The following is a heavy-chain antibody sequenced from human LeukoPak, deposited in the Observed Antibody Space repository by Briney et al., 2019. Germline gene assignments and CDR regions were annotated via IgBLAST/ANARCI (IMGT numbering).Heavy chain of an antibody. CDR3: ARGGGIAVAGTFDY. D-gene: IGHD6-19*01. V-gene: IGHV4-30-2*01. CDR1: GGSISSGGYY. CDR2: IYHSGST. J-gene: IGHJ4*02. Sequence: SQTLSLTCTVSGGSISSGGYYWSWIRQPPGKGLEWIGYIYHSGSTYYNPSLKSRVTISVDTSKNQFSLKLSSVTAADTAVYYCARGGGIAVAGTFDYWGQGTLVTVSS.